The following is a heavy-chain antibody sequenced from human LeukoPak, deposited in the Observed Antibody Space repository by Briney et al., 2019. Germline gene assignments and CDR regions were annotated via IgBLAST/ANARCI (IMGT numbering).Heavy chain of an antibody. CDR1: GYTLTELS. CDR3: ATANYYDSSGYNEG. CDR2: FDPEDGET. D-gene: IGHD3-22*01. V-gene: IGHV1-24*01. Sequence: GASVKVSCKVSGYTLTELSMHWGGQAPGKGREGRGGFDPEDGETIYAQKFQGRVTMPDDTSTDTAYMELSSLGSEDTAVYYCATANYYDSSGYNEGWGQGTLVTVSS. J-gene: IGHJ4*02.